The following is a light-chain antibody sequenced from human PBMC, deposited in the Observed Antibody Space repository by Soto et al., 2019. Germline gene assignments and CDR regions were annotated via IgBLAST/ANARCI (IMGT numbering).Light chain of an antibody. V-gene: IGKV3-20*01. CDR2: GAS. CDR1: QSVSSTY. Sequence: IVMTQSPATLSLSPGERATLSCRASQSVSSTYLAWYRHKPGQAPRLLIYGASSRAAGIPDRFSGSGSGTDFTLTISRLEPEDFAVYYCHHFGSSRHTFGQGTKVDIK. J-gene: IGKJ2*01. CDR3: HHFGSSRHT.